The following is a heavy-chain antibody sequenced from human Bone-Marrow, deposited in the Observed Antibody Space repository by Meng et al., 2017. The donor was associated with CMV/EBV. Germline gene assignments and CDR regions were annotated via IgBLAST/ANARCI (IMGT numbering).Heavy chain of an antibody. V-gene: IGHV3-30-3*01. D-gene: IGHD5-12*01. CDR1: GFSFSSHA. CDR2: ISYDGVTE. CDR3: VRDPKYSGYDPYYFDY. Sequence: GESLKISCAASGFSFSSHAIYWVRQAPGRGLEWVTTISYDGVTEYYADSVKGRFTISRDNANNSLYLQMNSLRAEDTAVYYCVRDPKYSGYDPYYFDYWGQGTLVTVSS. J-gene: IGHJ4*02.